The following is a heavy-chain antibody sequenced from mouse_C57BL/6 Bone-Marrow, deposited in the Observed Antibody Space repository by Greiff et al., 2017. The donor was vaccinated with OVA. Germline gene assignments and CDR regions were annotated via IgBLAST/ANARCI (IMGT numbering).Heavy chain of an antibody. V-gene: IGHV1-55*01. CDR3: ARSYYYGSSLSDWYFDV. Sequence: QVQLQQPGAELVKPGASVKMSCTASGYTFTSYWITWVKQRPGQGLEWIGDIYPGSGSTNYNEKFKSKATLTVDTSSSTAYMQLSSLTSEDSAVYYCARSYYYGSSLSDWYFDVWGTGTTVTVSS. CDR2: IYPGSGST. CDR1: GYTFTSYW. D-gene: IGHD1-1*01. J-gene: IGHJ1*03.